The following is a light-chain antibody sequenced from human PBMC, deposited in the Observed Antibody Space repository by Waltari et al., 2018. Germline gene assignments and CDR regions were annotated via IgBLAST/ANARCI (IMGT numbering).Light chain of an antibody. Sequence: DIQMTQSPSSLSTSVGDRVTITCRASQGSSTSLAWFQHNPGKAPKRLLYTASRLENGVPSRFSGSGSGTDYNLTITNLQPEDFATYYCQQYYRTPYTFGQGTKLEI. CDR3: QQYYRTPYT. J-gene: IGKJ2*01. CDR1: QGSSTS. CDR2: TAS. V-gene: IGKV1-NL1*01.